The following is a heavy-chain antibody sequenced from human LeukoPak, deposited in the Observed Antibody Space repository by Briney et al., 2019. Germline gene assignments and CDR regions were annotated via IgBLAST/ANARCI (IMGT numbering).Heavy chain of an antibody. V-gene: IGHV6-1*01. D-gene: IGHD6-19*01. Sequence: SQTLSLTCAISGDSVSSNSAAWNWVSQSPSRGLEWLGRTYYRSKWYNDYEVSVKSRITINPDTSKNQFSLQLNSVTPEDTAVYYCEREGDSSGCFHYWGQGTLVTVSS. CDR1: GDSVSSNSAA. CDR3: EREGDSSGCFHY. CDR2: TYYRSKWYN. J-gene: IGHJ4*02.